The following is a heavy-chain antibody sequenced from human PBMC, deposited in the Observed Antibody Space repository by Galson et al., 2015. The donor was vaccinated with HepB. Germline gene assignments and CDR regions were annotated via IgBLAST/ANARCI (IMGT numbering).Heavy chain of an antibody. CDR2: VRTRSNNYAT. V-gene: IGHV3-73*01. CDR1: GFAFSGSA. D-gene: IGHD3-10*01. J-gene: IGHJ4*02. Sequence: SLRLSCAASGFAFSGSAVHWVHQASGKGLEWLGRVRTRSNNYATDFAASVKGRFTISRDDSSNTAYMELSSLRSEDTAVYYCATPPVGYGSGSYYAFDYWGQGTLVTVSS. CDR3: ATPPVGYGSGSYYAFDY.